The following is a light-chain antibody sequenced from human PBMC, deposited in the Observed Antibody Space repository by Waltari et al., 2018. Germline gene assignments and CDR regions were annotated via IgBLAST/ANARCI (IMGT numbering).Light chain of an antibody. CDR1: ARDVGGFRV. CDR3: CSFSGANNVL. CDR2: DVI. V-gene: IGLV2-8*01. J-gene: IGLJ2*01. Sequence: QSALTQPPSASGSPGHSVTISCTVTARDVGGFRVVSWYQQHPGNAPRLIIYDVIKRPSGVPDRFSGSKSGNTASLTVSGLQPEDEADYFCCSFSGANNVLFGGGTKLTVL.